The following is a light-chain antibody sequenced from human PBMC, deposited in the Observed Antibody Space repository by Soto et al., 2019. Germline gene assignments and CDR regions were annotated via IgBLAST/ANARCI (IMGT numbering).Light chain of an antibody. CDR3: QQRSNWPLT. CDR2: DAS. J-gene: IGKJ4*01. V-gene: IGKV3-11*01. Sequence: EIVLTQSPATLSLSPGERATLSCRASQSVRSYLAWYQQKPGQAPRLLIYDASNRATGIPARFSGSGSGTDLTLTISSLEPEDFAVHYCQQRSNWPLTFGGGTKVEIK. CDR1: QSVRSY.